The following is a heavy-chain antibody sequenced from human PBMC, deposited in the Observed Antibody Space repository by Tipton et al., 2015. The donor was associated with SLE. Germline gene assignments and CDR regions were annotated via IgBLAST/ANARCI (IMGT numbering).Heavy chain of an antibody. V-gene: IGHV4-61*09. D-gene: IGHD3-22*01. Sequence: TLSLTCTVSGGSISSGSYYWSWIRQPAGKGLEWIGYIYTSGSTNYNPSLKSRVTISVDTSKNQFSLKLSSVTAADTAVYYCARTSPYYYDSSGYYGDAFDIWGQGTMVTVSS. CDR2: IYTSGST. CDR1: GGSISSGSYY. J-gene: IGHJ3*02. CDR3: ARTSPYYYDSSGYYGDAFDI.